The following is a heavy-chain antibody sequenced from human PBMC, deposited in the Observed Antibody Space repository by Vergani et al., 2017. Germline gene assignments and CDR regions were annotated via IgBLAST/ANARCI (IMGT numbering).Heavy chain of an antibody. CDR2: ISSSSSYT. D-gene: IGHD6-19*01. CDR3: ARAAGYSSGWADY. Sequence: QVQLVESGGGLVKPGGSLRLSCAASGFTFSDYYMSWIRQAPGKGLEWFSDISSSSSYTNYADSVKGRFTISSDNAKNSLYLQMNSPRAEETAVYYCARAAGYSSGWADYWGQGTLVTVSS. J-gene: IGHJ4*02. V-gene: IGHV3-11*06. CDR1: GFTFSDYY.